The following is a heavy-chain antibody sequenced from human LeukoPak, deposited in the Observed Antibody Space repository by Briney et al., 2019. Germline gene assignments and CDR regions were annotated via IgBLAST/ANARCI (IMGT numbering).Heavy chain of an antibody. V-gene: IGHV3-21*01. CDR3: ARDNSLPRYNWFDP. CDR1: GFTFSSYS. CDR2: ISSSSSYI. Sequence: PGGSLGLSCAASGFTFSSYSMNWVRQAPGKGLEWVSSISSSSSYIYYADSVEGRFTISRDNAKNSLYLQMNSLRAEDTAVYYCARDNSLPRYNWFDPWGQGTLVTVSS. J-gene: IGHJ5*02. D-gene: IGHD2-21*01.